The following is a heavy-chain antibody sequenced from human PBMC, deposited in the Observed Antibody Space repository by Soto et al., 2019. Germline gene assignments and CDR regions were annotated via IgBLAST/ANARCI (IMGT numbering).Heavy chain of an antibody. CDR2: VYHSGAT. J-gene: IGHJ3*01. CDR3: AKWSTDYNAFDA. CDR1: GGSTSSYY. D-gene: IGHD4-4*01. Sequence: SDTLSLTCTVSGGSTSSYYCNWLGQPPGKELEWIAYVYHSGATDYNPSLRSRVTLSVDTSNNQFSLKLNSVTAADTAVYYCAKWSTDYNAFDAWGQGIKVTVSS. V-gene: IGHV4-59*01.